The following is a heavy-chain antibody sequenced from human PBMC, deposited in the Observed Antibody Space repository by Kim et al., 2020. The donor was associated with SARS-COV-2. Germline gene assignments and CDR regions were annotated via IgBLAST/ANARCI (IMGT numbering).Heavy chain of an antibody. Sequence: ASVKVSCKVSGYTLTELSMHWVRQAPGKGLEWMGDFDPEDGETIYAQKFQGRVTMTEDTSTDTAYMELSSLRSEDTAVYYCATAFAIYGELYYYGMDVWGQGTTVTVSS. V-gene: IGHV1-24*01. D-gene: IGHD3-10*02. J-gene: IGHJ6*02. CDR1: GYTLTELS. CDR2: FDPEDGET. CDR3: ATAFAIYGELYYYGMDV.